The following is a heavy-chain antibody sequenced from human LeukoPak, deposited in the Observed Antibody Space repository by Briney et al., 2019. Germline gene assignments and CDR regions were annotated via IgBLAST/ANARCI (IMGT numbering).Heavy chain of an antibody. Sequence: GGSLRLSCAASGFTVSSNYMSWVRQAPGRGLEWVSVIYSAGSTYYADSVQGRFTISRDNAKNSLYLQMNSLRDEDTAVYYCARVDLYGSAWGTFDYWGQGTLVTVSS. D-gene: IGHD6-19*01. J-gene: IGHJ4*02. V-gene: IGHV3-53*01. CDR3: ARVDLYGSAWGTFDY. CDR2: IYSAGST. CDR1: GFTVSSNY.